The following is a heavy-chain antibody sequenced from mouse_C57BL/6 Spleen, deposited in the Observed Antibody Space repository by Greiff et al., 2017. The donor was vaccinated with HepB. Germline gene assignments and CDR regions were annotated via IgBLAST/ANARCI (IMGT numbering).Heavy chain of an antibody. J-gene: IGHJ3*01. CDR2: IDPSDSET. Sequence: VQLQQPGAELVRPGSSVKLSCKASGYTFTSYWMHWVKQRPIQGLEWIGNIDPSDSETHYNQKFKDKATLTVDKSSSTAYMQLSSLTSEDSAVYYCARLGTGTGFAYWGQGTLVTVSA. D-gene: IGHD4-1*01. CDR3: ARLGTGTGFAY. V-gene: IGHV1-52*01. CDR1: GYTFTSYW.